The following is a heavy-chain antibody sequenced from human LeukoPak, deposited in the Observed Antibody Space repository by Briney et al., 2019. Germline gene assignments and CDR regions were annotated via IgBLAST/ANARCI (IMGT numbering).Heavy chain of an antibody. CDR2: IKESEKT. J-gene: IGHJ4*02. CDR1: GGSLSGYY. D-gene: IGHD5-24*01. V-gene: IGHV4-34*01. Sequence: PETLSLPCAVYGGSLSGYYWSWIRQPPGKGLEWIGEIKESEKTNYTPSLKSRVTISIDTSKNQFSLKLSSVTAADTAVYYCAREGLRNVHNPLGYWGQGTLVTVSS. CDR3: AREGLRNVHNPLGY.